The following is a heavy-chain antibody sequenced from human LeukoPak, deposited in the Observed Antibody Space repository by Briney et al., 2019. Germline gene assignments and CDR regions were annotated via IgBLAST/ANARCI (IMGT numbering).Heavy chain of an antibody. CDR2: IGTAGDT. J-gene: IGHJ4*02. D-gene: IGHD3-10*01. Sequence: GGSLRLSCAASGFTFSSYDMHWVRQATGKGLEWVSAIGTAGDTYYPGSVKGRFTISRENAKNSLYLQMNSLRAGDTAVYYCARGRFGGLFDYWGQGTLVTVSS. CDR1: GFTFSSYD. CDR3: ARGRFGGLFDY. V-gene: IGHV3-13*01.